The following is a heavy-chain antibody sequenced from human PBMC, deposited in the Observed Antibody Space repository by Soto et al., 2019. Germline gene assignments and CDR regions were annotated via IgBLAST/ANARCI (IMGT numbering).Heavy chain of an antibody. CDR2: IYYTGTT. CDR3: ARLGGRYQAFDY. J-gene: IGHJ4*01. V-gene: IGHV4-59*08. CDR1: GSPISSYY. D-gene: IGHD2-15*01. Sequence: SETLSLTCNVSGSPISSYYWGWFRQPPGQGLEWVGYIYYTGTTSYNPSLRSRVAISVDASKSQFSLNLRSVTAADTAVYYCARLGGRYQAFDYWGHGALVTVS.